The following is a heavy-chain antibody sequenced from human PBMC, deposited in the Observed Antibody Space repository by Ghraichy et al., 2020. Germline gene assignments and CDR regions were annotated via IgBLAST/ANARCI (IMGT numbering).Heavy chain of an antibody. CDR1: GGSISSSNW. D-gene: IGHD2-8*01. V-gene: IGHV4-4*02. J-gene: IGHJ4*02. CDR3: ARAGQYCTNGVCYTHFDY. CDR2: IYHSGST. Sequence: SETLSLTCAVSGGSISSSNWWSWVRQPPGKGLEWIGEIYHSGSTNYNPSLKSQVTISVDKSKNQFSLKLSSVTAADTAVYYCARAGQYCTNGVCYTHFDYWGQGTLVTVSS.